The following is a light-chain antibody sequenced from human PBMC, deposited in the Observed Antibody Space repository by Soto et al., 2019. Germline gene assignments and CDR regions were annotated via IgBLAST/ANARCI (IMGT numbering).Light chain of an antibody. V-gene: IGKV1-27*01. CDR3: QHYDSAPWT. CDR2: AAS. J-gene: IGKJ1*01. Sequence: DIQMTQCPSSLSASVGERVTITGRASRDITDYLAWYQQKPGQVPKLLISAASTLQSGVPSRFTASGSGTDFTLTITGLRPEEFATYYCQHYDSAPWTFGQGTKVDI. CDR1: RDITDY.